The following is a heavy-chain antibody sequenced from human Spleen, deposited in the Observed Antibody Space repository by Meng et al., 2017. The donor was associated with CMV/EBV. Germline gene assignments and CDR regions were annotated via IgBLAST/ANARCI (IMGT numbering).Heavy chain of an antibody. V-gene: IGHV4-34*01. D-gene: IGHD2-15*01. CDR2: INHSGGT. Sequence: SETLSLTCAVYGGSFSGYYWSWIRQPPGKGLEWIGEINHSGGTNYNPSLKSRVTISVDTSKKQFSLNMTSVTAADTAVYYCARVSDYCSGGSCYSGGFDPWGQGTLVTVSS. J-gene: IGHJ5*02. CDR3: ARVSDYCSGGSCYSGGFDP. CDR1: GGSFSGYY.